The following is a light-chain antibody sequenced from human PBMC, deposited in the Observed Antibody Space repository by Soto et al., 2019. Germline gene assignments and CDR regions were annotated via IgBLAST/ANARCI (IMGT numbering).Light chain of an antibody. CDR2: EGS. V-gene: IGLV2-23*01. CDR1: SSDVGSYNT. J-gene: IGLJ2*01. CDR3: CSYATGSTVV. Sequence: QSALTQPASASGSPGQSITISCNGTSSDVGSYNTVSWYQQHPGKAPRLMIYEGSQRPSGVSNRFSGSKSGNTASLTISGLQAEDEADYYCCSYATGSTVVFGGGTKLTVL.